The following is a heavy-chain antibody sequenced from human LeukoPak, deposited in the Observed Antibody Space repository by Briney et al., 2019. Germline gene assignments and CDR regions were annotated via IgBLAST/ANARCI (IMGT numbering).Heavy chain of an antibody. Sequence: GGSLRLSCAASGFTFSTYAMHWVRQAPGKGLEWVAVISSDGNSKYSADSVKGRFTFSRDNSKNTLYLQMNSLRAEDTAVYYCARGATITSSFDYWGQGILVTVSS. CDR2: ISSDGNSK. J-gene: IGHJ4*02. D-gene: IGHD5-24*01. CDR1: GFTFSTYA. V-gene: IGHV3-30*03. CDR3: ARGATITSSFDY.